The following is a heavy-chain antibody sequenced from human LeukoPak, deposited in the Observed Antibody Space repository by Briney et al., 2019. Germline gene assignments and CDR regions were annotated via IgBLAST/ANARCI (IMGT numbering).Heavy chain of an antibody. D-gene: IGHD3-10*01. V-gene: IGHV4-59*08. Sequence: SETLSLTCTVSGGSISSYYWSWIRQPPGKGLEWIGYIYYSGSTNYNPSLKSRVTISVDTSKNQFSLKLSSVTAADTAVYYCARHGPYGSGSYKDHWGQGTLVTVSS. CDR2: IYYSGST. J-gene: IGHJ4*02. CDR1: GGSISSYY. CDR3: ARHGPYGSGSYKDH.